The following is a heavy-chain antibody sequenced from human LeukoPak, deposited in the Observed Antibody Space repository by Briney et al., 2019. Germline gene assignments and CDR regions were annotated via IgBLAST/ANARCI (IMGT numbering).Heavy chain of an antibody. Sequence: GGSLRVSCAASGFTFSTYAMSWVRQAPGKGLEWVSAISGSSGSTSYADSVKGRFTISRDNSKNTLYLQMNSLRAEDTAVYYCAAMTSVTTGDYWGQGTLVTVSS. CDR2: ISGSSGST. V-gene: IGHV3-23*01. D-gene: IGHD4-11*01. CDR3: AAMTSVTTGDY. J-gene: IGHJ4*02. CDR1: GFTFSTYA.